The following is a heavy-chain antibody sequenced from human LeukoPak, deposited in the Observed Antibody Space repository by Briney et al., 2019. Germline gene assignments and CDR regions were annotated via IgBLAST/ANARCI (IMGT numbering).Heavy chain of an antibody. CDR2: ISGSGGST. Sequence: GGSLRLSCAASGFTFSSYAMSWVRQAPGKGLEWVAAISGSGGSTYCADSVKGRFTISRDNFKNTLYLQMSSLRAEDTAMYYCAREVIVGVSFDYWGQGTLVTVSS. J-gene: IGHJ4*02. V-gene: IGHV3-23*01. CDR1: GFTFSSYA. D-gene: IGHD1-26*01. CDR3: AREVIVGVSFDY.